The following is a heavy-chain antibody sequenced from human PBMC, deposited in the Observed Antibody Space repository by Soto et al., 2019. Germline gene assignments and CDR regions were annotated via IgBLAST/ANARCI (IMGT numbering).Heavy chain of an antibody. J-gene: IGHJ3*02. CDR2: IIPIFGTA. V-gene: IGHV1-69*13. CDR1: GGTFSSYA. Sequence: SVKVSCKASGGTFSSYAVSWVRQAPGQGLEWMGGIIPIFGTANYAQKFQGRVTITADESTSTAYMELSSLRSEDTAVYYCARDLPYYYDSSGPTGIWGQGTMVTVSS. D-gene: IGHD3-22*01. CDR3: ARDLPYYYDSSGPTGI.